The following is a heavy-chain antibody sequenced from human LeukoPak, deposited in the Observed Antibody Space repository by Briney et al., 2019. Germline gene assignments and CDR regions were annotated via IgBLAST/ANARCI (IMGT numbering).Heavy chain of an antibody. J-gene: IGHJ4*02. Sequence: SETLSLTCSVSGASVSDYYWNWIRQPPGKGLQWIGYAYYSGVTNYNPSLKSRVTISVDTSKNQFSLKLSSVTAADTAVYYCARLHTYYDFWSGYSVDYWGQGTLVTVSS. D-gene: IGHD3-3*01. CDR2: AYYSGVT. V-gene: IGHV4-59*08. CDR3: ARLHTYYDFWSGYSVDY. CDR1: GASVSDYY.